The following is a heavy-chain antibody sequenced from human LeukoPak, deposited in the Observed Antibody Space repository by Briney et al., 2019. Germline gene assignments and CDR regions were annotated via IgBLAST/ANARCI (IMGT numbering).Heavy chain of an antibody. D-gene: IGHD1-26*01. J-gene: IGHJ4*02. CDR1: GFIVSTNY. V-gene: IGHV3-66*01. Sequence: PGGSLRLSCEASGFIVSTNYMSSVRQAPWKGLEWVSVFYAGGSTYYTDSVKGRFTISRDISKNSLYLQMNSLRAEDTAVYYCAAKGNGYTGIYVFPHWGQGTLVTVSS. CDR3: AAKGNGYTGIYVFPH. CDR2: FYAGGST.